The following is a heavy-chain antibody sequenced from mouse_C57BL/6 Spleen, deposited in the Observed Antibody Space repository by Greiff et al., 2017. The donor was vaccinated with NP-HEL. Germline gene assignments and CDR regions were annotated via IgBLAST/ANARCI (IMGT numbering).Heavy chain of an antibody. D-gene: IGHD1-1*01. CDR2: IYPGGGYT. Sequence: VQLQESGAELVRPGTSVKMSCKASGYTFTNYWIGWAKQRPGHGLEWMGEIYPGGGYTNYNEKFKGKATLTADKSSSTAYMQFSSLTSEDSAIYYCARGDYEYAMDYWGQGTSVTVSS. CDR3: ARGDYEYAMDY. V-gene: IGHV1-63*01. CDR1: GYTFTNYW. J-gene: IGHJ4*01.